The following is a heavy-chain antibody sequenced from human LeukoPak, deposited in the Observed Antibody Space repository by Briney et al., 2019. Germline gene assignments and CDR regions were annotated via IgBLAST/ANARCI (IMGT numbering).Heavy chain of an antibody. V-gene: IGHV3-53*01. CDR1: GFTFSGSW. Sequence: PGGSLRLSCAASGFTFSGSWMSWVRQAPGKGLEWVSVIYSGGSTYYADSVKGRFTISRDNSKNTLYLQMNSLRAEDTAVYYCASVDSYAYYFDYWGQGTLVTVSS. CDR3: ASVDSYAYYFDY. J-gene: IGHJ4*02. CDR2: IYSGGST. D-gene: IGHD2-2*01.